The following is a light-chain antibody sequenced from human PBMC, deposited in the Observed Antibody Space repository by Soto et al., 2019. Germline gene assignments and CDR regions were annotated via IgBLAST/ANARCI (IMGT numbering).Light chain of an antibody. CDR3: CSYVGDPYV. CDR2: EGY. Sequence: QSVLTQPASVSGSPGQSIAISCTGTSSDVGSYNSVSWYQQHPGKAPKLIIYEGYKRPSGVSDRFSGSKSGNTASLTISELQAEDEADYYCCSYVGDPYVFGTGTKVTVL. V-gene: IGLV2-23*01. J-gene: IGLJ1*01. CDR1: SSDVGSYNS.